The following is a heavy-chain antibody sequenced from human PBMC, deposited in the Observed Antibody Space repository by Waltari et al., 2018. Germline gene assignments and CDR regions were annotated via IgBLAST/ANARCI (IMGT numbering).Heavy chain of an antibody. Sequence: QVQLQESGPGLVKPSQTLSLTCTVSGGSISSGGYYWRWIRQPPGKGLEWIGYIYYSGSTYYNPSLKSRVTISVDTSKNQFSLKLSSVTAADTAVYYCARGNRIAARRNWFDPWGQGTLVTVSS. D-gene: IGHD6-6*01. J-gene: IGHJ5*02. V-gene: IGHV4-31*03. CDR1: GGSISSGGYY. CDR3: ARGNRIAARRNWFDP. CDR2: IYYSGST.